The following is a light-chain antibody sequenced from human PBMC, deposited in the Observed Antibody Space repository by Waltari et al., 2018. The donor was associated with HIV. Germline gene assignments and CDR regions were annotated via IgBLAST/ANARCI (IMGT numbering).Light chain of an antibody. CDR3: TTYTATDSLL. Sequence: SALTQPASVSGSPGQSVTISCTGTSSDFDLHHFLSWYQQHPGRAPQLIIFGVNFRPSGISSRFSASKSGDTASRTISGLQSGDEADYYCTTYTATDSLLIGSGTKLTVL. J-gene: IGLJ2*01. V-gene: IGLV2-14*01. CDR2: GVN. CDR1: SSDFDLHHF.